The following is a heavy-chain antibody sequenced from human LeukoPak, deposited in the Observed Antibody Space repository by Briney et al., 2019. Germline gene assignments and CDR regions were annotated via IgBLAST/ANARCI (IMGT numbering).Heavy chain of an antibody. Sequence: ASVKVSCKASGGTFSSYAISWVRQAPGQGLEWMGGIIPIFGTANYAQKFQGRVTITADKSTSTAYMELSSLRSEDTAVYYCARDPTYYDSSGYYYYMDVWGKGTTVTVSS. V-gene: IGHV1-69*06. CDR3: ARDPTYYDSSGYYYYMDV. J-gene: IGHJ6*03. CDR1: GGTFSSYA. D-gene: IGHD3-22*01. CDR2: IIPIFGTA.